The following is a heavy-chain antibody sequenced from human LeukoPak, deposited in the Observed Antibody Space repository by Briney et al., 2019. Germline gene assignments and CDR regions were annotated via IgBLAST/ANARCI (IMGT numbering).Heavy chain of an antibody. J-gene: IGHJ4*02. D-gene: IGHD2-21*02. V-gene: IGHV1-18*01. CDR3: VRDRDATPDDVRDY. CDR2: ISPFNGKT. CDR1: GYTFITSG. Sequence: ASVNVSCKASGYTFITSGITWVGQAAGHGGKGMGWISPFNGKTRFAEEFQDRLTMTTDTPTRTAYLVLRSLRSDDTAVYYCVRDRDATPDDVRDYWGQGTLVTVSS.